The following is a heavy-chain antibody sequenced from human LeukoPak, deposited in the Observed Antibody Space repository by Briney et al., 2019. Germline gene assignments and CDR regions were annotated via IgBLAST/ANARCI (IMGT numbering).Heavy chain of an antibody. J-gene: IGHJ4*02. CDR2: ISYDGSNK. V-gene: IGHV3-30*18. D-gene: IGHD4-23*01. CDR1: GFTFSSYG. CDR3: AKVYGGSSTLRAPYFDY. Sequence: GGPLRLSCAASGFTFSSYGMHWVRQAPGKGLEWVAVISYDGSNKYYADSVKGRFTISRDNSKNTLYLQMNSLRAEDTAVYYCAKVYGGSSTLRAPYFDYWGQGTLVTVSS.